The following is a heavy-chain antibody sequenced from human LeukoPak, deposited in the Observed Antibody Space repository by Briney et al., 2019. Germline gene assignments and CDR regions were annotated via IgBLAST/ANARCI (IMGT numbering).Heavy chain of an antibody. D-gene: IGHD1-26*01. CDR2: ISASGDAI. J-gene: IGHJ4*02. Sequence: GGSLRLSCAASGFTFRNYYMTWIRQAPGKGLEWVSYISASGDAIYYGDSVRGRFTISRDNAKNSLYLDMNTLKAEDTAVYYCARDPSWEILSYFDYWGQGTLVTVSS. V-gene: IGHV3-11*04. CDR3: ARDPSWEILSYFDY. CDR1: GFTFRNYY.